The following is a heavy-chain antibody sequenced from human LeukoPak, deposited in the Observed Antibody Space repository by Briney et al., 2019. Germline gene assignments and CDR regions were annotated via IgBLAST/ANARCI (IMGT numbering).Heavy chain of an antibody. J-gene: IGHJ4*02. D-gene: IGHD3-10*01. CDR2: IYSSGNT. Sequence: SETLSLTCTVSGGSISSYHWSWNRQPAGKGLEWIGRIYSSGNTNYSPSLKSRVTMSVDTSKNQFSLKLSSVTAADTALYYCARATSGTYYYFDSWGRGTLVSVSS. V-gene: IGHV4-4*07. CDR3: ARATSGTYYYFDS. CDR1: GGSISSYH.